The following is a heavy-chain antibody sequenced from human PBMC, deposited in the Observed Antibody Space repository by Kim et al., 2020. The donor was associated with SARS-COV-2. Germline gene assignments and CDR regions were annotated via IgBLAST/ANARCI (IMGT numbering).Heavy chain of an antibody. D-gene: IGHD3-10*01. Sequence: SETLSLTCAVYGGSFSGYYWTWIRQPPGKGLEWIGEINHSGSTNYNPSLKSRVTISVDTSKNQFSLKLSSVTAADTAVYYCARGGGSVWFGSGGYYFDYWGQGTLVTVSS. CDR2: INHSGST. CDR1: GGSFSGYY. J-gene: IGHJ4*02. CDR3: ARGGGSVWFGSGGYYFDY. V-gene: IGHV4-34*01.